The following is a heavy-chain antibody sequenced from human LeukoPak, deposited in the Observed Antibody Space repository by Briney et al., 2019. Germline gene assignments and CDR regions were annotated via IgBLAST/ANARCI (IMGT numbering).Heavy chain of an antibody. Sequence: PGRSLRLSCAASGFTFSSYGMHWVRQAPGKGLEWVAVIWYDGSNKYYADSVKGRFTISRDNSKNTLYLQMNSLRAEDTAVYYCAKDYRLPNWNGLDYWGQGTLVTVSS. J-gene: IGHJ4*02. V-gene: IGHV3-33*06. D-gene: IGHD1-1*01. CDR3: AKDYRLPNWNGLDY. CDR2: IWYDGSNK. CDR1: GFTFSSYG.